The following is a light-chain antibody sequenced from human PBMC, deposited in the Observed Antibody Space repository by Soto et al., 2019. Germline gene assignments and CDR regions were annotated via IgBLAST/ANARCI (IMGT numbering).Light chain of an antibody. V-gene: IGLV2-14*01. CDR3: CSYKSGTSV. CDR2: EVT. J-gene: IGLJ1*01. Sequence: QSVLTQPASVSGSPGQSITISCTGTSTDVNGRNYVSWYQQHPGTAPKVIIYEVTNRPSGISHRFSGCKSGNTAALTICGLQAEDEADYYCCSYKSGTSVFGTGTKLTVL. CDR1: STDVNGRNY.